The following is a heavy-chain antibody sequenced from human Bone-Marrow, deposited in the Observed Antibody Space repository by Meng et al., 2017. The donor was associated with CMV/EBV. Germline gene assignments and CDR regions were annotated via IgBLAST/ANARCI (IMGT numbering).Heavy chain of an antibody. CDR1: GFSLSTTGVG. CDR2: NYWDDDK. J-gene: IGHJ4*02. D-gene: IGHD3-3*01. Sequence: QITLKESGPTLMRPTQTLTLTCTVSGFSLSTTGVGVAWIRKPPGKALEWLALNYWDDDKRYSPSLKNRLTITKDTSKNQVILTMTNMDPVDTGTYYCAHRITYYRGAFDFWGQGTLVTVPS. CDR3: AHRITYYRGAFDF. V-gene: IGHV2-5*02.